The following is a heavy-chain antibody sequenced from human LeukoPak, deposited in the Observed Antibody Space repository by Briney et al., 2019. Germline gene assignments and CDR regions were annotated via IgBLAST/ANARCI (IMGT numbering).Heavy chain of an antibody. CDR1: GFIFSNYW. Sequence: PGGSLRLSCAASGFIFSNYWMLWVRQAPGKGLVWVSRINSDGSSTSYADSVKGRFTISRDNAKNTLYLQMNSLRAEDTAVYYCAGVRGGYYSDYWGQGTLVTVS. J-gene: IGHJ4*02. V-gene: IGHV3-74*01. CDR2: INSDGSST. D-gene: IGHD3-16*01. CDR3: AGVRGGYYSDY.